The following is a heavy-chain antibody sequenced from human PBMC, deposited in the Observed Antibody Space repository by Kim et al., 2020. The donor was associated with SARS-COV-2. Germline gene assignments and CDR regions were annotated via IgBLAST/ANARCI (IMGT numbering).Heavy chain of an antibody. J-gene: IGHJ6*02. V-gene: IGHV3-30*18. CDR2: ISYDGSNK. CDR3: AKVVVPAAMGAGYYYGMDV. Sequence: GGSLRLSCAASGFTFSSYGMHWVRQAPGKGLEWVAVISYDGSNKYYADSVKGRFTISRDNSKNTLYLQMNSLRAEDTAVYYCAKVVVPAAMGAGYYYGMDVWGQGTTVTVSS. CDR1: GFTFSSYG. D-gene: IGHD2-2*01.